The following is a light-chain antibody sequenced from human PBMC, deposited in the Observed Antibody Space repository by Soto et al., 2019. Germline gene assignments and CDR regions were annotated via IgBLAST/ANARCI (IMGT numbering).Light chain of an antibody. Sequence: QSVMTPPRTVSGSPGRSVAISCTGTRRGGGGYNYVSWYQQHPGKAPKPMIYDVTKRPSGVPDRCSASKSGKTASLTISGLQADEEADYYCCSYAGSYSDVCGTGTKVTVL. J-gene: IGLJ1*01. V-gene: IGLV2-11*01. CDR2: DVT. CDR3: CSYAGSYSDV. CDR1: RRGGGGYNY.